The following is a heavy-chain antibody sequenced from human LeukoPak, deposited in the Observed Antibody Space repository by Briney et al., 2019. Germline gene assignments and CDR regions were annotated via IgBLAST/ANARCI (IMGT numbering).Heavy chain of an antibody. D-gene: IGHD5-24*01. J-gene: IGHJ5*02. V-gene: IGHV3-74*01. CDR2: INSDGSST. Sequence: GGSLRLSCAASGFTFSSYCMHWVRQAPGKGLVWVSRINSDGSSTSYADSVKGRFTISRDNAKNTLYLQMIRLSAEDAAVYYCARVLIATNWFDPWGQGTLVTVSS. CDR3: ARVLIATNWFDP. CDR1: GFTFSSYC.